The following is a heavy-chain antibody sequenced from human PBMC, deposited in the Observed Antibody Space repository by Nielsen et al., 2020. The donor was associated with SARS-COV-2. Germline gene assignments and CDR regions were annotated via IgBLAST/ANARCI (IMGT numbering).Heavy chain of an antibody. CDR2: ISYDGSNK. J-gene: IGHJ6*03. Sequence: GESLKISCAASGFTFSNYGMHWVRQAPGKGLEWVAVISYDGSNKYYADSVKGRFTISRDNSKNTLYLQMNSLRAEDTAVYYCAKVRERAAAGRNSRIAVAGTSGMDVWGKGTTVTVSS. CDR1: GFTFSNYG. CDR3: AKVRERAAAGRNSRIAVAGTSGMDV. D-gene: IGHD6-19*01. V-gene: IGHV3-30*18.